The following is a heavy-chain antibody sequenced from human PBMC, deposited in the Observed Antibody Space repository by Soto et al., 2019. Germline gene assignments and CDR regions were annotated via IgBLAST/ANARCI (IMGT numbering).Heavy chain of an antibody. CDR1: GFTFSSYS. V-gene: IGHV3-48*03. Sequence: PGGSLRLSCVASGFTFSSYSIVWVRQAPGKGLEWVSYIFTTGTTIYYADSVKGRFTVSRDNAKNSLFLLLNSLRAEDTAVYYCARDKDWAFDYWGQGTLVTVPQ. CDR3: ARDKDWAFDY. D-gene: IGHD3-9*01. J-gene: IGHJ4*02. CDR2: IFTTGTTI.